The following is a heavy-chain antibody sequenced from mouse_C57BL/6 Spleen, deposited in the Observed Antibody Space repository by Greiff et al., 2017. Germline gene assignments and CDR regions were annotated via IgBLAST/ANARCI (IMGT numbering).Heavy chain of an antibody. Sequence: QVQLQQPGAELVKPGASVKLSCKASGYNFTSYWMHWVKQRPGQGLEWIGMIHPNSGSTNYNEKFKSKATLTVDNASSTAYMQLSSLTSEDSAVYYCARSYGNYDAMYYWGQGTSGTVSS. J-gene: IGHJ4*01. V-gene: IGHV1-64*01. CDR3: ARSYGNYDAMYY. CDR2: IHPNSGST. CDR1: GYNFTSYW. D-gene: IGHD2-10*02.